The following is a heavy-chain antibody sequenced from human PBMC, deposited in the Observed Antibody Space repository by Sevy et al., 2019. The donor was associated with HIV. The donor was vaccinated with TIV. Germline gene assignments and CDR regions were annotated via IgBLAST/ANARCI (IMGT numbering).Heavy chain of an antibody. CDR2: IYFTGNT. J-gene: IGHJ4*02. Sequence: SETLSLTCSVSGGSISSYFWTWVRQSPGKGLEWIRNIYFTGNTDYSPSLKSRVTLSLDTSKSQFSLTLKFVTAADTAIYFCARDSTTRPRVLDYWGQGTLVTVSS. D-gene: IGHD1-1*01. CDR3: ARDSTTRPRVLDY. CDR1: GGSISSYF. V-gene: IGHV4-59*01.